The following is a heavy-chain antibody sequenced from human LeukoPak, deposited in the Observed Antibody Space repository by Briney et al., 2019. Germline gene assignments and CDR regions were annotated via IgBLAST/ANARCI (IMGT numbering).Heavy chain of an antibody. J-gene: IGHJ3*02. D-gene: IGHD1-26*01. CDR2: ISSSGSII. CDR1: GFTFSRYE. CDR3: ARDFGRPGATNAFDI. Sequence: GGSLRLSCAASGFTFSRYELNWVRQAPGKGLEWVSYISSSGSIIYYADSVKGRFTISRDNAKNTLYLQMNSLRAEDTAVYYCARDFGRPGATNAFDIWGQGAVVTVSS. V-gene: IGHV3-48*03.